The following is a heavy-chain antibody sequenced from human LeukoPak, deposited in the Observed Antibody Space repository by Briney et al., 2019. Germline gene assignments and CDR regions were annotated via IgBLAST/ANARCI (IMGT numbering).Heavy chain of an antibody. CDR3: ARIVPVDLDNWFDP. Sequence: SETLSLTCTVSGGSVSSYYWSWIRLPPGKGLEWIGYIYNSGSTNYNPSLKSRVTISIDTSKNQFSLKLSSVTAADMAVYYCARIVPVDLDNWFDPWGQGTLVTVSP. D-gene: IGHD2-2*01. J-gene: IGHJ5*02. V-gene: IGHV4-59*02. CDR2: IYNSGST. CDR1: GGSVSSYY.